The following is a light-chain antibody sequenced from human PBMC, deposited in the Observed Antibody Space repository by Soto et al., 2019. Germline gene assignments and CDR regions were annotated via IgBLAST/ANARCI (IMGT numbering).Light chain of an antibody. Sequence: QSALTQPASVSGSPGQSITISCPGTSIDVGGYNYVSWYQQHPGKAPKLMIYDVSNRPSGVSNRFSGSKSGNTASLTISGLRAEDEADYYSSSYTSSSLYVFGTGTKLTVL. J-gene: IGLJ1*01. CDR3: SSYTSSSLYV. V-gene: IGLV2-14*01. CDR2: DVS. CDR1: SIDVGGYNY.